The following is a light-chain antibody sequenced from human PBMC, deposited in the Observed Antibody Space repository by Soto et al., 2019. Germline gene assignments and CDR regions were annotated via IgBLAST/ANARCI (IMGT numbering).Light chain of an antibody. V-gene: IGKV3-20*01. CDR3: QQYGSSFFT. CDR1: QSVSSSY. J-gene: IGKJ4*01. CDR2: GAS. Sequence: EIVVTQSPGTLSLSPGERATLSCRASQSVSSSYLAWYQQKPGQAPRLLIYGASSRATGIPDRFSGSGSGTDFTVTISRLEPEDFAVYYCQQYGSSFFTFGGGTKVEIK.